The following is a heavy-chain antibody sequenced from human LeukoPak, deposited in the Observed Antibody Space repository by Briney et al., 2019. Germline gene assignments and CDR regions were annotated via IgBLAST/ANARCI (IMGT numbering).Heavy chain of an antibody. V-gene: IGHV3-33*01. CDR2: IWYDGSNK. CDR1: GFTFSSYG. Sequence: GGSLRLSCAASGFTFSSYGMHWVRQAPGKGLEWVAVIWYDGSNKYYADSVKGRFTISRDNSKNTLYLQMASLRVEDTAVYYCARQFDGSHPNAFDIWGQGTMVTVSS. J-gene: IGHJ3*02. CDR3: ARQFDGSHPNAFDI. D-gene: IGHD1-26*01.